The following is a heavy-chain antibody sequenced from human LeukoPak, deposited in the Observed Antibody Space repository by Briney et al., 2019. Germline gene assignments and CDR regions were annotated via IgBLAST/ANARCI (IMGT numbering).Heavy chain of an antibody. V-gene: IGHV4-34*01. D-gene: IGHD3-3*01. CDR2: INHSGST. CDR1: GGSFSGYY. Sequence: SETLSLTCAVYGGSFSGYYWSWIRQPPGKGLEWIGEINHSGSTNYSPSLKSRVTISVDTSKNQFSLKLSSVTAADTAVYYCASKPPITIFGVVIPWGQGTLVTVSS. CDR3: ASKPPITIFGVVIP. J-gene: IGHJ5*02.